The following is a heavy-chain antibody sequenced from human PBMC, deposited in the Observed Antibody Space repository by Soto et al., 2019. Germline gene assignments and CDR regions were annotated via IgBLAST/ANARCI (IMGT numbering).Heavy chain of an antibody. V-gene: IGHV4-30-4*01. Sequence: QVQLQESGPGLVRPSETLSLTCTVSGASVSGGYYYWSWIRQPPGKGLEWIGYIYYSGSTYYNPSLKSRVTISVDTSKNQFSLKLSSVTAADTAVYYCARDPTGYSSSWGGFDPWGQGTLVTVSS. CDR2: IYYSGST. J-gene: IGHJ5*02. CDR1: GASVSGGYYY. CDR3: ARDPTGYSSSWGGFDP. D-gene: IGHD6-13*01.